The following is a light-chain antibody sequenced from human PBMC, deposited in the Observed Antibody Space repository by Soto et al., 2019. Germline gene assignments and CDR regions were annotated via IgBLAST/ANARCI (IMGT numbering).Light chain of an antibody. CDR3: QQYSSSPWS. V-gene: IGKV3-20*01. J-gene: IGKJ1*01. CDR1: QSVSSSY. Sequence: EIVLTQSPGTLSLSPGERATLSCRASQSVSSSYLAWYQKKPGQAPRLLISGASSRATGIPARFNGSGSGTDFTLPISGLEPEDFAAYYCQQYSSSPWSFSQGTTGEIK. CDR2: GAS.